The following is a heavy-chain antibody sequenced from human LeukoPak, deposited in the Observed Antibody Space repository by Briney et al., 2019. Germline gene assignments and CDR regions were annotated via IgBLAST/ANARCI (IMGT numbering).Heavy chain of an antibody. CDR3: ARDPRYSSSWYFDI. Sequence: ASVKVSCKASGYTFTGYYMHWVRQAPGQGLEWMGWINPNSGGTNYAQKFQGRVTMTRDTSISTAYMELSRLRSDDTAVYYCARDPRYSSSWYFDIWGQGTMVTVSS. V-gene: IGHV1-2*02. D-gene: IGHD6-13*01. CDR2: INPNSGGT. J-gene: IGHJ3*02. CDR1: GYTFTGYY.